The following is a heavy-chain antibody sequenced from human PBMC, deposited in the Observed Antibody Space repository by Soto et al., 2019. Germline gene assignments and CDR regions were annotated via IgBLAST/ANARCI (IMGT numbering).Heavy chain of an antibody. J-gene: IGHJ4*02. CDR1: GFTFDDYA. Sequence: GGSLRLSCAASGFTFDDYAMHWVRQAPGKGLEWVSGISWNSGSIDYADSVKGRFTISRDNAKNSLYLQMNSLRTEDTALYYCAKDIGVTTATWGQGTLVTVSS. D-gene: IGHD5-12*01. V-gene: IGHV3-9*01. CDR2: ISWNSGSI. CDR3: AKDIGVTTAT.